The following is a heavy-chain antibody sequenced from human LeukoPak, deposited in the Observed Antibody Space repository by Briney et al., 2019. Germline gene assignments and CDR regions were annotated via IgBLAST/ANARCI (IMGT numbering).Heavy chain of an antibody. CDR3: ARSIWEYYFDY. V-gene: IGHV1-18*01. J-gene: IGHJ4*02. CDR1: GYTFTSYG. CDR2: ISGYNGYT. Sequence: ASVKVSCKPSGYTFTSYGISWGRQAPGHGLEWRGWISGYNGYTHYAQKIQGRVTMTTDTSTSTAYMELRSLISDDTAVYYCARSIWEYYFDYWGQGTLVTVSS. D-gene: IGHD7-27*01.